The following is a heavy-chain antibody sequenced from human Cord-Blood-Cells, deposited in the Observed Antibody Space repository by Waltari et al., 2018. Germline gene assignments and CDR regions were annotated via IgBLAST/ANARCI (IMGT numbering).Heavy chain of an antibody. CDR3: ARPLTGYSSGWYWFDP. J-gene: IGHJ5*02. CDR2: IYHSGGT. V-gene: IGHV4-38-2*01. CDR1: GYSISSGYY. D-gene: IGHD6-19*01. Sequence: QVQLQESGPGLVKPSETLSLTCAVSGYSISSGYYWGWIRQPPGKGLEWIGRIYHSGGTAYTPSLKRRVTISVDTSKNQFSLKLSSVTAADTAVYYCARPLTGYSSGWYWFDPWGQGTLVTVSS.